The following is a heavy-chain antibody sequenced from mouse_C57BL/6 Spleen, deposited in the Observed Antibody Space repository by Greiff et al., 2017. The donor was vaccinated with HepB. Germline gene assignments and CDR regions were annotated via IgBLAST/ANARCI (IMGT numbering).Heavy chain of an antibody. CDR2: IDPSDSYT. CDR1: GYTFTSYW. Sequence: QVQLQQSGAELVMPGASVKLSCKASGYTFTSYWMHWVKQRPGQGLEWIGEIDPSDSYTNYNQKFKGKSTLTVDKSSSTAYMQLSSLTSEDSAVYYCARRVYGPYFDVWGTGTTVTVSS. CDR3: ARRVYGPYFDV. V-gene: IGHV1-69*01. D-gene: IGHD1-2*01. J-gene: IGHJ1*03.